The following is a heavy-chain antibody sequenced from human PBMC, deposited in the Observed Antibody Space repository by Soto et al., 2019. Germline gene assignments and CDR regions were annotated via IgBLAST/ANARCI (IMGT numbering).Heavy chain of an antibody. Sequence: GGSLRLSCAASGFTFDDYTMHWVRQAPGKGLEWVSLISWDGGSTYYADSVKDRFTISRDNSKNSLYLQMNSLRTEDTALYYCAKDINEWELLNDAFDIWGQGTMVTVSS. D-gene: IGHD1-26*01. V-gene: IGHV3-43*01. CDR1: GFTFDDYT. CDR2: ISWDGGST. J-gene: IGHJ3*02. CDR3: AKDINEWELLNDAFDI.